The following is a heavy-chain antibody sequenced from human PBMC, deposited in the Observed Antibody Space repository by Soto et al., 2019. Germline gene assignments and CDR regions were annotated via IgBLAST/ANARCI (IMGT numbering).Heavy chain of an antibody. Sequence: QVQLQESGPGLVKPSQTLSLPCTVSGGSISSGGYYWSWIRQHPGKGMECIGYIYYSGSTYYNPSLNSRDTIAVNTPKNQFSLKLSSVTAADTAVYYFSRDGGIVGATAADYWGQRTLVTVSS. D-gene: IGHD1-26*01. CDR3: SRDGGIVGATAADY. J-gene: IGHJ4*02. CDR2: IYYSGST. CDR1: GGSISSGGYY. V-gene: IGHV4-31*03.